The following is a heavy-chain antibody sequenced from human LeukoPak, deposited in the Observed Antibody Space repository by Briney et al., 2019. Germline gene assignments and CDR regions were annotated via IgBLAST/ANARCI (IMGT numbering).Heavy chain of an antibody. J-gene: IGHJ6*03. D-gene: IGHD3-3*01. CDR1: GFTFSSYG. CDR3: ARLRYDDFWSGSWKYYYYMDV. Sequence: GGSLRLSCAASGFTFSSYGIHWVRQAPGKGLEWVANIKQDGSEKYYVDSVKGRFTIARDNAKKSLYLQMNSLRAEDTAVYYCARLRYDDFWSGSWKYYYYMDVWGKGTTVTVSS. CDR2: IKQDGSEK. V-gene: IGHV3-7*01.